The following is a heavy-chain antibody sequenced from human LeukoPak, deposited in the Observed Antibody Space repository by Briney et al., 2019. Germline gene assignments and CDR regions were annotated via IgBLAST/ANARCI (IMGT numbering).Heavy chain of an antibody. CDR1: GFTFSSSA. J-gene: IGHJ4*02. CDR2: ISYIGDKM. V-gene: IGHV3-23*01. Sequence: GGSLRLSCAASGFTFSSSAMSWVRQAPGKGLEWVSAISYIGDKMYYADSVKGRFTISRDNSKNTLYLQMNSLRAEDTAVYYCTTSRITIFGVVPCWGQGTLVTVSS. CDR3: TTSRITIFGVVPC. D-gene: IGHD3-3*01.